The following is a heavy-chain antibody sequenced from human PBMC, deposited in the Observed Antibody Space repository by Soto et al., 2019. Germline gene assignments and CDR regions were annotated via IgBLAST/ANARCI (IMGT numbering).Heavy chain of an antibody. CDR3: AKLVDIVVVVAATLNFDY. CDR2: ISYDGSNK. V-gene: IGHV3-30*18. J-gene: IGHJ4*02. D-gene: IGHD2-15*01. CDR1: GFTFSSYG. Sequence: ESGGGVVQPGRSLRLSCAASGFTFSSYGMHWVRQAPGKGLEWVAVISYDGSNKYYADSVKGRFTISRDNSKNTLYLQMNSLRAEDTAVYYCAKLVDIVVVVAATLNFDYWGQGTLVTVSS.